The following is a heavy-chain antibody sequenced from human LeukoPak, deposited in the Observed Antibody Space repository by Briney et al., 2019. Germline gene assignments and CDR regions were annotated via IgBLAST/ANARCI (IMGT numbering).Heavy chain of an antibody. V-gene: IGHV3-21*01. CDR2: ISSSSSYI. J-gene: IGHJ4*02. Sequence: GGSLRLSCAASGFTFSSYSMNWVRQAPGKGLEWVSSISSSSSYIYYADSVKGRFTISRDNAKNSLYLQMNSLRAEDTAVYYCARAETVTTYYFDYWGQGTLVTVSS. CDR1: GFTFSSYS. D-gene: IGHD4-17*01. CDR3: ARAETVTTYYFDY.